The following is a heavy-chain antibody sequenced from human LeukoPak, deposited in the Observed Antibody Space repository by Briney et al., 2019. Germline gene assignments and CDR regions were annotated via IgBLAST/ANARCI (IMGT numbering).Heavy chain of an antibody. CDR3: AEEPRHHVRNA. CDR2: IYFTGST. CDR1: GGSISSRAYY. Sequence: SETLSLTCTVSGGSISSRAYYWGWIRQPPGKGLEWIATIYFTGSTYYNPSLKSRVTMSVDTSTNQFSLRLRSMTAADTACYYGAEEPRHHVRNAWGKGTMLTFSS. V-gene: IGHV4-39*01. J-gene: IGHJ6*03. D-gene: IGHD1-14*01.